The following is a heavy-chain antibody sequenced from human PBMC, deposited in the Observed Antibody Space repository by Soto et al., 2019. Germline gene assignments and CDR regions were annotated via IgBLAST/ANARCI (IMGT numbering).Heavy chain of an antibody. D-gene: IGHD4-17*01. V-gene: IGHV3-33*01. Sequence: PGGSLRLSCAASGFTFSSYGMHWVRQAPGKGLEWVAVIWYDGSNKYYADSVKGRFTISRDNSKNTLYLQMNSLRAEDTAVYYCARDFYGDSGGGFYYYYGMDVWGQGTTVTVSS. CDR3: ARDFYGDSGGGFYYYYGMDV. CDR1: GFTFSSYG. CDR2: IWYDGSNK. J-gene: IGHJ6*02.